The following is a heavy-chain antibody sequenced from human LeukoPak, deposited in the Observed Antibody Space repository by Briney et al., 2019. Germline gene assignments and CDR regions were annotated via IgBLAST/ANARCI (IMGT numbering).Heavy chain of an antibody. CDR1: GGSISSHY. CDR3: ARDSGPKSIAAAGTSDWFDP. Sequence: SETLSLTCTVSGGSISSHYWSWIRQPPGKGLEWIGYIYYSGSTNYNPSLKSRVTISVDTSKNQFSLKLSSVTAADTAVYYCARDSGPKSIAAAGTSDWFDPWGQGTLVTVSS. D-gene: IGHD6-13*01. J-gene: IGHJ5*02. CDR2: IYYSGST. V-gene: IGHV4-59*11.